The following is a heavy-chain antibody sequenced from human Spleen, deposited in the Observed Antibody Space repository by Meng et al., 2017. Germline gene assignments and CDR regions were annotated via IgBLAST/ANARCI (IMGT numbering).Heavy chain of an antibody. CDR3: ARDREVVIAIDYYYYGMDV. Sequence: GGSLRLSCAVSGFTVSSNNMSWVRQAPGKGLEWVSVIYSGGSTYYADSVKGRFTISRHNFKNTLYLKMNRLRAEDTAVYHCARDREVVIAIDYYYYGMDVWGQGTTVTVAS. J-gene: IGHJ6*02. D-gene: IGHD2-21*01. CDR1: GFTVSSNN. V-gene: IGHV3-53*04. CDR2: IYSGGST.